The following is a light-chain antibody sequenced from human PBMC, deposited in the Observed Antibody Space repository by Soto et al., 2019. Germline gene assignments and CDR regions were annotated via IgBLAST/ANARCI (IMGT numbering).Light chain of an antibody. Sequence: DIQLTHSPSFLSASVGDRVTITCRASQGISSYLAWYQQKPGKAPKLLIYAASTLQSGVPSRFSGSGSGTEFTLTISSLQPEDFASYYCQQLNSWLTFGGGTKV. J-gene: IGKJ4*01. CDR3: QQLNSWLT. CDR1: QGISSY. CDR2: AAS. V-gene: IGKV1-9*01.